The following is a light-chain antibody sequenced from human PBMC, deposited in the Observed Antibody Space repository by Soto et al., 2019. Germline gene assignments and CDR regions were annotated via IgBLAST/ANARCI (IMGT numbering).Light chain of an antibody. CDR1: QSVSSY. V-gene: IGKV3-11*01. Sequence: EIVLTQSPATLSLSPGERATLSCRTSQSVSSYFAWYQQKPGRAPRLLIYDASNRATGIPARFIGSGSGTDFTLTISSLEPEDFAVYYCLQRSNWPITFGQGTRLEIK. CDR3: LQRSNWPIT. J-gene: IGKJ5*01. CDR2: DAS.